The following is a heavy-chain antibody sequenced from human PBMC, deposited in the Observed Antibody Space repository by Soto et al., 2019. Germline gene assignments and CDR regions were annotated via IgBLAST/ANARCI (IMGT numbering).Heavy chain of an antibody. CDR1: GGSFSGYY. J-gene: IGHJ5*02. V-gene: IGHV4-34*01. D-gene: IGHD6-19*01. Sequence: SETLSLTCAVYGGSFSGYYWSWSRQPPGKGLEWIGEINHSGSTNYNPSLKSRVTISVDTSKNQFSLKLSSVTAADTAVYYCARGPPIIAVAGTGWFDPWGQGTLVTVSS. CDR3: ARGPPIIAVAGTGWFDP. CDR2: INHSGST.